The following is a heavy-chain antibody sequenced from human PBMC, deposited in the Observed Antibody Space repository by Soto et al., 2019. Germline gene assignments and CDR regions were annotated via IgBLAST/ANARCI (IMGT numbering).Heavy chain of an antibody. CDR1: GYTFTNYG. V-gene: IGHV1-18*04. D-gene: IGHD4-4*01. CDR3: ARKSLSNFNWFDP. CDR2: INADYGNT. J-gene: IGHJ5*02. Sequence: ASVKVSCKASGYTFTNYGITWVRQAPGQGLEWMGWINADYGNTNYEQKFQGRVTMTTDTSTNTAYMELRSLRSDDTAVYYCARKSLSNFNWFDPWGQGTLVTVSS.